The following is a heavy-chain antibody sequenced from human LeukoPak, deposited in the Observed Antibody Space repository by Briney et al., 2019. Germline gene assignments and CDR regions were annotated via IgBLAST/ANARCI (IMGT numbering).Heavy chain of an antibody. CDR2: ISSSSSYI. D-gene: IGHD3-16*01. J-gene: IGHJ3*02. CDR3: ARVAYDTDAFDI. CDR1: GFTFSSYS. Sequence: GGSLRLSCAASGFTFSSYSMNWVRQAPGKGLEWVSSISSSSSYIYYADSVKGRFTISRDNAKNSLYLQMNSLRAEDTAVYYCARVAYDTDAFDIWGQGTMVTVSS. V-gene: IGHV3-21*01.